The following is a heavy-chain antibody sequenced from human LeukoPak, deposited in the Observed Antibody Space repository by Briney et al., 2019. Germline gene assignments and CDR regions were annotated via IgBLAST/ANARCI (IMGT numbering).Heavy chain of an antibody. CDR2: IYYSGST. Sequence: PSETLSLTCTGSGGSISSYYWSWIRQPPGKGLEWIGYIYYSGSTNYNPSLKSRVTISVDTSKNPFSLKLSSVTAADTAVYYCARNAMLYYYMDVWGKGTTVTVSS. D-gene: IGHD2-2*01. CDR3: ARNAMLYYYMDV. J-gene: IGHJ6*03. CDR1: GGSISSYY. V-gene: IGHV4-59*01.